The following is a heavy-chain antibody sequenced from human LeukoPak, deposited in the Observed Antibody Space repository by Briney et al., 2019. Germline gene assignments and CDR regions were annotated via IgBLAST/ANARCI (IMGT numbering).Heavy chain of an antibody. CDR2: TNSDGSST. D-gene: IGHD3-10*01. J-gene: IGHJ6*02. V-gene: IGHV3-74*01. CDR1: AFDFSVHW. CDR3: ARIVRYGSAPLSSFGLDV. Sequence: PGGSLRLSCAASAFDFSVHWMHWFRQAPGKGLIGFTRTNSDGSSTIYADSVKGRFTVSRDNDKNTVYLQMNSLRVEDTAVYYCARIVRYGSAPLSSFGLDVWGQGTTVIVSS.